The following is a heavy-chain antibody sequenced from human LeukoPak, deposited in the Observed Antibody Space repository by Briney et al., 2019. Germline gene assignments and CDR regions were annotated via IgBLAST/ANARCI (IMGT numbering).Heavy chain of an antibody. CDR1: GFTFSSYA. D-gene: IGHD3-3*01. J-gene: IGHJ4*02. V-gene: IGHV3-30*04. Sequence: PGGSLRLSCAASGFTFSSYAMHWVRQAPGKGLEWVAVISYDGSNRYCADSVKGRFTISRGNSKNTLYLQMNSLRAEDTAVYYCARDRGYDFWSGYWDYWGQGTLVTVSS. CDR3: ARDRGYDFWSGYWDY. CDR2: ISYDGSNR.